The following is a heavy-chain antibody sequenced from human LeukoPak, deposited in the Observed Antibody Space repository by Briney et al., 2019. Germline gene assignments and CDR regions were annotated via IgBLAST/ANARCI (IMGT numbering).Heavy chain of an antibody. V-gene: IGHV3-53*01. CDR3: AKVTYGSGTYGAFDS. J-gene: IGHJ4*02. CDR2: IYSGGGT. Sequence: GGSLRLSCAASGFTVSSNYMTWVRQAPGKGLEWVSVIYSGGGTYYADSVKGRFTISRDNSKNTLYLQMNSLRAEDTAIYYCAKVTYGSGTYGAFDSWGQGTLVTVSS. CDR1: GFTVSSNY. D-gene: IGHD3-10*01.